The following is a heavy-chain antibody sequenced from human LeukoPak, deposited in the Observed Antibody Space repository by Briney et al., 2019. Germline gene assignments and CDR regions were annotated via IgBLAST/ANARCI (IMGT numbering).Heavy chain of an antibody. CDR3: ARESRTGSWFDP. J-gene: IGHJ5*02. V-gene: IGHV3-74*01. CDR1: GFTFSSYW. D-gene: IGHD1-26*01. Sequence: GGSLRLSCAASGFTFSSYWMHWVRQAPGKGLVWVSRINSDGSSTSYADSVKGRFTISRDNAKNTLYLQMNSLRAEDTAVYYCARESRTGSWFDPWGQGTLVTVSS. CDR2: INSDGSST.